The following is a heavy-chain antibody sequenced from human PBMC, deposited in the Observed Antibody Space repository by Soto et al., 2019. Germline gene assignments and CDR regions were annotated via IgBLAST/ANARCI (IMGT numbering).Heavy chain of an antibody. CDR2: VYYTGST. Sequence: SETLSLTCTVSGNSISGTSSFWAWIRQPPGKNLEWIGSVYYTGSTYYNSSLKSRVSISIDTSKNQFSLSLDSVTAADTAVYYCTRRVRSTGLLDYWGQGALVTVSS. CDR3: TRRVRSTGLLDY. CDR1: GNSISGTSSF. V-gene: IGHV4-39*01. D-gene: IGHD4-4*01. J-gene: IGHJ4*02.